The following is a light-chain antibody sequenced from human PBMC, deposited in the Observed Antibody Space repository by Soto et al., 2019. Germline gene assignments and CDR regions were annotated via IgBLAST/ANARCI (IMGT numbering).Light chain of an antibody. CDR1: QSVSSY. V-gene: IGKV3-11*01. CDR3: QQRIFWLT. CDR2: DAS. J-gene: IGKJ4*01. Sequence: EDVLEQSPATPSLSQGERATLSCRVSQSVSSYLSWYQHKPGQPPRLLIYDASNRATGIPARFSGSGFGTDFTLTISSLEAEDFAVYYCQQRIFWLTFCGGTKV.